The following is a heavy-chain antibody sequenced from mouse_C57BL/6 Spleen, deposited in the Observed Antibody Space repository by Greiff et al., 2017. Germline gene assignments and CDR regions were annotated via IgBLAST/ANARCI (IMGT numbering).Heavy chain of an antibody. Sequence: VQLQQSGAELVKPGASVKISCKASGYAFSSYWMNWVKQRPGKGLEWIGQIYPGDGDTNYNGKFKGKATLTADKSSSTAYMQLSSLTSEDSAVYFCARSEIYDGYYVTYWGQGTTLTVSS. CDR1: GYAFSSYW. D-gene: IGHD2-3*01. CDR2: IYPGDGDT. V-gene: IGHV1-80*01. J-gene: IGHJ2*01. CDR3: ARSEIYDGYYVTY.